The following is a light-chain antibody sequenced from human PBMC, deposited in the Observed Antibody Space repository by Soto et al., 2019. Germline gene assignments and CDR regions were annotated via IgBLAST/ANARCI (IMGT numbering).Light chain of an antibody. CDR2: EVS. CDR3: SSYTSSIVYV. J-gene: IGLJ1*01. Sequence: QSALTQPASVSGSPGQSITISCTGTSSDVGGYNYVSWYQQHPGKAPKLMIYEVSNRPSGVSNRFSGSKSGNTASLTISGLQAEDEADYYCSSYTSSIVYVFGTGTQLTVL. CDR1: SSDVGGYNY. V-gene: IGLV2-14*01.